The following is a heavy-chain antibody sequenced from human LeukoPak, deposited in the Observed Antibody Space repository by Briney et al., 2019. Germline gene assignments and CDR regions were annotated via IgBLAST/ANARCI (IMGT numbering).Heavy chain of an antibody. CDR3: ETGSGSIDY. D-gene: IGHD3-10*01. J-gene: IGHJ4*02. Sequence: PSETLSLTCTVSGYSISSGYYWGWIRQPPGKGLEWIGSIYHSGSTYYNPSLKSRVTISVDTSKNQFSLKLSSVTAADTAVYYCETGSGSIDYWGQGTLVTVSS. CDR2: IYHSGST. CDR1: GYSISSGYY. V-gene: IGHV4-38-2*02.